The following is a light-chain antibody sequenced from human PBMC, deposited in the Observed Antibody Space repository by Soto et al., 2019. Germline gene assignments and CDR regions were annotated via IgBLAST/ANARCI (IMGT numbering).Light chain of an antibody. V-gene: IGKV3-20*01. CDR2: GAS. CDR1: QSVSSSY. J-gene: IGKJ1*01. CDR3: QQFGGSHLT. Sequence: ESVLTQSPGTLSLSPGERATLSCRASQSVSSSYLAWYQQRAGQAPRLLIYGASRRATGIPDRFSGSGSGTDFTLTISTLEAEDFAVYYCQQFGGSHLTFGQGTKVEIK.